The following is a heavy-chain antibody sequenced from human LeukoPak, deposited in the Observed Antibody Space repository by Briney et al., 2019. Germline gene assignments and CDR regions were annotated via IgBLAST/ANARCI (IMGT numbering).Heavy chain of an antibody. J-gene: IGHJ3*02. CDR2: INSDGSST. CDR3: ARDRNWNDAFDM. Sequence: GGSLRLSCAASGFTFDDYAMHWVRQAPGKGLVWVSRINSDGSSTSYADSVKGRFTISRDNAKNTLYLQMNSLRDEDTAVYYCARDRNWNDAFDMWGQGTMVTVSS. CDR1: GFTFDDYA. D-gene: IGHD1-1*01. V-gene: IGHV3-74*01.